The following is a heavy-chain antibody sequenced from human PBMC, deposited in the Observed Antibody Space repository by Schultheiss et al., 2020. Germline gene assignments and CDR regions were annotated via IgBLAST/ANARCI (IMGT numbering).Heavy chain of an antibody. D-gene: IGHD2/OR15-2a*01. CDR1: GGSFSGYY. J-gene: IGHJ4*02. CDR3: ARGRLGAVSY. Sequence: SETLSLTCAVYGGSFSGYYWSWIRQPPGKGLEWIGEINHSGSTNYNPSLKSRVTMSVDTSKNQFSLKLSSVTAADTAVYYCARGRLGAVSYWGQGTLVTVSS. CDR2: INHSGST. V-gene: IGHV4-34*01.